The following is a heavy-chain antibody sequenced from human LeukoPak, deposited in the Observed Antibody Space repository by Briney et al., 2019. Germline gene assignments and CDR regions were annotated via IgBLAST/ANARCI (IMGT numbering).Heavy chain of an antibody. CDR2: IYDSGST. Sequence: SETLSLTCTVSGGSIRSSYYYWGWIRQPPGKVLEWIGSIYDSGSTYYNPSLKSRVTISVDTSKNQFSLKLTSVTAADPAVYYCARGPFYYDTVTSYSGMDVWGQGTPVTVSS. V-gene: IGHV4-39*01. D-gene: IGHD3-22*01. CDR1: GGSIRSSYYY. J-gene: IGHJ6*02. CDR3: ARGPFYYDTVTSYSGMDV.